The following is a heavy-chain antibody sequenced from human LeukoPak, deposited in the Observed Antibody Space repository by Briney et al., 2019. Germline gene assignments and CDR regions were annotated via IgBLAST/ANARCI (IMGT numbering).Heavy chain of an antibody. D-gene: IGHD6-19*01. CDR2: IYYSGGT. Sequence: SETLPLTCTVSGGSISSYYWSWIRQPPGKGLEWIGYIYYSGGTNYNPSLKSRVTISVDTSKNQFSLKLSSVTAADTAVYYCASYSSGWFDAFDIWGQGTMVTVSS. CDR3: ASYSSGWFDAFDI. V-gene: IGHV4-59*08. J-gene: IGHJ3*02. CDR1: GGSISSYY.